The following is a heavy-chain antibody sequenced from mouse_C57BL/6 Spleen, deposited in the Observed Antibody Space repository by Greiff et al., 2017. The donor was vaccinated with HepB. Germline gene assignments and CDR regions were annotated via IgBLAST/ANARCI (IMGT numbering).Heavy chain of an antibody. CDR2: ISSGGSYT. V-gene: IGHV5-6*01. Sequence: EVKLMESGGDLVKPGGSLKLSCAASGFTFSSYGMSWVRQTPDKRLEWVATISSGGSYTYYPDSVKGRFTISRDNAKNTLYLQMSSLKSEDTAMYYCARQVGDYDDYWGQGTTLTVSS. CDR1: GFTFSSYG. D-gene: IGHD2-4*01. CDR3: ARQVGDYDDY. J-gene: IGHJ2*01.